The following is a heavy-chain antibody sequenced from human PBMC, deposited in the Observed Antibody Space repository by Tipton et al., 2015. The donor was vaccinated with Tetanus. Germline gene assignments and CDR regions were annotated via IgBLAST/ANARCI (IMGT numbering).Heavy chain of an antibody. CDR1: GGSFSGYY. CDR2: INHSGST. Sequence: TLSLTCAVYGGSFSGYYWSWIRQPPGKGLEWIGEINHSGSTNYNPSLRSRVTISVDTSKNQFSLKLSSVTAADTAVYYCARGRFGSSSWYRGYWFDPWGQGTLVTVSS. V-gene: IGHV4-34*01. CDR3: ARGRFGSSSWYRGYWFDP. J-gene: IGHJ5*02. D-gene: IGHD6-13*01.